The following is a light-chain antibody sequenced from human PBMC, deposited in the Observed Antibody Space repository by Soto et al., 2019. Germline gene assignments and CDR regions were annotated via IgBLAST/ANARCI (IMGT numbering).Light chain of an antibody. CDR1: SSDVGGYKY. V-gene: IGLV2-14*03. Sequence: QSVLTQPASVSGSPGQSITISCTGTSSDVGGYKYVSWYQQHPGKAPKLMIYEATNRPSGVSHRFSGSKSGSTASLTISGLQAEDEAAYYCSSFTSSHIYVFGTGTKVTVL. CDR3: SSFTSSHIYV. CDR2: EAT. J-gene: IGLJ1*01.